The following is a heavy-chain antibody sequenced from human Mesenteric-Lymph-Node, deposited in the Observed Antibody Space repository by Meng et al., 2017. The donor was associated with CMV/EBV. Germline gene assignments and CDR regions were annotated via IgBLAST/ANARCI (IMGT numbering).Heavy chain of an antibody. V-gene: IGHV1-2*02. CDR2: INPNSGGT. CDR1: GYIFTDYY. D-gene: IGHD2-2*01. Sequence: ASVKVSCKASGYIFTDYYMHWVRQAPGQGLEWMGWINPNSGGTNYAQKFQGRVTMTRDTSISTAYMELSRLRSDDTAVYYCARDIFRGYCSSTSCSDYWGQGTRVTVSS. J-gene: IGHJ4*02. CDR3: ARDIFRGYCSSTSCSDY.